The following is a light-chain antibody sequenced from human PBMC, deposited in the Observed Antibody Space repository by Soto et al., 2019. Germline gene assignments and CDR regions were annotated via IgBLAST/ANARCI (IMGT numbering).Light chain of an antibody. V-gene: IGKV1-27*01. Sequence: DIQMTQSPSSLSASVGDRVTITCRASQAISIYLAWYQQNPGKVPELLIYAATTLQSGVPSRFSGSGSGTEFTLTISSLQPEDVATYYCQKYNSAPLTFGPGTKVDIK. CDR1: QAISIY. J-gene: IGKJ3*01. CDR2: AAT. CDR3: QKYNSAPLT.